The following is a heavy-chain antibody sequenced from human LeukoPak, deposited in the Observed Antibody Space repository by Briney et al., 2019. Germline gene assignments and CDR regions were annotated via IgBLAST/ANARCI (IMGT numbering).Heavy chain of an antibody. Sequence: SETLSLTCTVPGGSISSGGYYWSWIRQHPGKGLEWIGYIYYSGSTYYNPSLKSRVTISVDTSKNQFSLKLSSVTAADTAVYYCARGDIAVASSTGDAFDIWGQGTMVTVSS. J-gene: IGHJ3*02. V-gene: IGHV4-31*03. CDR3: ARGDIAVASSTGDAFDI. CDR1: GGSISSGGYY. CDR2: IYYSGST. D-gene: IGHD6-19*01.